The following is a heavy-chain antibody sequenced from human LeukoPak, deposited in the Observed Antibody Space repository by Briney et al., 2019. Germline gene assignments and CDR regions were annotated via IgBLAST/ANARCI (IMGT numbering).Heavy chain of an antibody. D-gene: IGHD3-10*01. J-gene: IGHJ6*02. V-gene: IGHV3-53*01. CDR1: GFTVSSNY. CDR2: ISGSGGST. Sequence: GGSLRLSCAASGFTVSSNYMSWVRQAPGKGLEWVSAISGSGGSTYYADSVKGRFTISRDNSMNTLYLQMNSLRAEDTAVYYCARDSMVRGVSLPPRPYYYGMDVWGQGTTVTVSS. CDR3: ARDSMVRGVSLPPRPYYYGMDV.